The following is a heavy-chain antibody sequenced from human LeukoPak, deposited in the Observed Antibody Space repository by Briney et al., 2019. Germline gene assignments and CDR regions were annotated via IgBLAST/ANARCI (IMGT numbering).Heavy chain of an antibody. D-gene: IGHD6-13*01. V-gene: IGHV1-8*03. J-gene: IGHJ1*01. CDR3: ARARIAAARPTAEYFQH. Sequence: ASVKVSCKASGYTFTSYDINWVRQATGQGLEWMGWMNPNSGNTGYAQKFQGRVTITRNTSISTAYMELSSLRSEDTAVYYCARARIAAARPTAEYFQHWGQGTLVTVSS. CDR2: MNPNSGNT. CDR1: GYTFTSYD.